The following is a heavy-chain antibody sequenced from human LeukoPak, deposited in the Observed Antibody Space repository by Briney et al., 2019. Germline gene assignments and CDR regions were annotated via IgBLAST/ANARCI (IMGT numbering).Heavy chain of an antibody. CDR3: AREGAYCGGDCYLSRPNLDAFDI. V-gene: IGHV1-2*02. Sequence: GASVKVSCKASGYTFTGYYMHWVRQAPGQGLEWMGWINPNSGGTNFAQKFQGRVTMTRDTSISTAYMELSRLRSGDTAAYFCAREGAYCGGDCYLSRPNLDAFDIWGQGTMVTVSS. CDR1: GYTFTGYY. J-gene: IGHJ3*02. D-gene: IGHD2-21*02. CDR2: INPNSGGT.